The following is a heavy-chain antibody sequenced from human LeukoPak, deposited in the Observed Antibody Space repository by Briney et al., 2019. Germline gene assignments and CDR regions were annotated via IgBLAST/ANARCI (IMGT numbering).Heavy chain of an antibody. Sequence: GESLKISCKGSGYRFSSYWIGWVRQMPGKGLEWMGIIYPGDSDTRYSPSFEGQVSILVDASINTAYLQWSSLKASDTAMYFCARARVYFGGVADAYDVWGQGTLVTVSS. V-gene: IGHV5-51*01. CDR1: GYRFSSYW. CDR3: ARARVYFGGVADAYDV. D-gene: IGHD3-16*01. J-gene: IGHJ3*01. CDR2: IYPGDSDT.